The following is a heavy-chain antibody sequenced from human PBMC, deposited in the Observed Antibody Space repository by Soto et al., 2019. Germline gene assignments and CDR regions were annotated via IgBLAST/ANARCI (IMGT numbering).Heavy chain of an antibody. CDR2: ISSSSSYT. Sequence: PGGSLRLSCAASGFTFSDYYMSWIRQAPGKGLEWVSYISSSSSYTNYADSVKGRFTISRDNAKNSLYLQMNSLRAEDTAVYYCAGILRYFDWLAGMDVWGHGTTVTVSS. CDR1: GFTFSDYY. D-gene: IGHD3-9*01. V-gene: IGHV3-11*06. J-gene: IGHJ6*02. CDR3: AGILRYFDWLAGMDV.